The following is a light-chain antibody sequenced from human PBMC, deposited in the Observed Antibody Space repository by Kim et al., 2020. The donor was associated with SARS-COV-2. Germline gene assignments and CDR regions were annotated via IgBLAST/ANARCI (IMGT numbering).Light chain of an antibody. J-gene: IGLJ3*02. Sequence: GKTVTISCTRSSGSIAGNYVEWYQQRPGSAPTTVIYEDNQRPSAVPARFSGSIDSSSNSASLTISGLTTEDEADYYCQSYDSSNWVFGGGTQLTVL. CDR1: SGSIAGNY. V-gene: IGLV6-57*03. CDR2: EDN. CDR3: QSYDSSNWV.